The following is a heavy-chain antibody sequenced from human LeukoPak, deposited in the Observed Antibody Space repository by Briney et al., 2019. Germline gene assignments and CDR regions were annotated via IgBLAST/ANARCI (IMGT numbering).Heavy chain of an antibody. CDR3: ARYRAYYFDY. V-gene: IGHV4-59*01. Sequence: PSETLSLTCTVSGGSISSYYWSWIRQPPGEGLEWIGYIYYSGSTNYNPSLKSRVTISVDTSKNQFSLKLSSVTAADTAVYYCARYRAYYFDYWGQGTLVTVSS. CDR2: IYYSGST. CDR1: GGSISSYY. D-gene: IGHD4-11*01. J-gene: IGHJ4*02.